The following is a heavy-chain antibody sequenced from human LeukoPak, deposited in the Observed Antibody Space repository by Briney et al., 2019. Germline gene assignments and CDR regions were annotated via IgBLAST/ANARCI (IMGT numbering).Heavy chain of an antibody. J-gene: IGHJ6*02. CDR1: GFTFSRYA. CDR2: ISSDGGTT. V-gene: IGHV3-64*01. Sequence: GGSLRLSCAASGFTFSRYALHWVRQAPGKGLEYVSAISSDGGTTQYAKSVEGRFTISRDNSKNTLYLQMGSLRVEDMGVYYCARVGSGYGWIYFGMDVWGQGTTVTVSS. CDR3: ARVGSGYGWIYFGMDV. D-gene: IGHD5-12*01.